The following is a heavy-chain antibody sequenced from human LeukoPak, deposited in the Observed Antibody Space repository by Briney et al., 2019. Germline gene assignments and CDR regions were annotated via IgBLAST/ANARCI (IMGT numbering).Heavy chain of an antibody. V-gene: IGHV3-23*01. J-gene: IGHJ4*02. D-gene: IGHD2-15*01. Sequence: GGSLRLSCAASGFTFSTYAMSWVRRAPGKGLEWVSAISGSGGSTYYPDSAMGRFTISRANSKNTLYLQMNSLRAEDTAVYSCAKNLAFYCTGGTCYVDYWGQGTLVTVSS. CDR3: AKNLAFYCTGGTCYVDY. CDR1: GFTFSTYA. CDR2: ISGSGGST.